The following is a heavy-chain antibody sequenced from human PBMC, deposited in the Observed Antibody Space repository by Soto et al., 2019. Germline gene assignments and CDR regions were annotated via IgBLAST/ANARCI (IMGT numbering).Heavy chain of an antibody. CDR1: GYTFTSYA. V-gene: IGHV1-3*01. D-gene: IGHD3-3*01. J-gene: IGHJ5*02. CDR3: ASSTTTGDFWSGYQWFDP. CDR2: INAGNGNT. Sequence: ASVKVSCKASGYTFTSYAMHWVRQAPGQRLEWMGWINAGNGNTKYSQKFQGRVTITRDTSASTAYMELSSLRSEDTAVYYCASSTTTGDFWSGYQWFDPWRQATLVTVS.